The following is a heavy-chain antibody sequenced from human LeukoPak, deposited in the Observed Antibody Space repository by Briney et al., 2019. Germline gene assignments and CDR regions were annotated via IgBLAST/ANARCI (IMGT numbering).Heavy chain of an antibody. Sequence: SGTLSLTCAVSGGPISSSNWWSWVRQPPGKGLEWIGEIYHSGSTNYNPSLKSRVTISVDKSKNQFSLKLSSVTAADTAVYYCALYCSGGSCYSGFDPWGQGTLVTVSS. CDR1: GGPISSSNW. D-gene: IGHD2-15*01. CDR2: IYHSGST. J-gene: IGHJ5*02. CDR3: ALYCSGGSCYSGFDP. V-gene: IGHV4-4*02.